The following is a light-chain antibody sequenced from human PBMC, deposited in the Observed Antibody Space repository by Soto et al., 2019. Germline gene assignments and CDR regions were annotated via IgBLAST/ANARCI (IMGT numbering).Light chain of an antibody. Sequence: EIVLTQSPGILSLSPGERATLSCRASQSVSSDYLAWYQQKPGQAPRLLMYGASNRFTGIPDRFSGSGSGTDFTLTISRLEPEDSAVYYCQKYGSSPRFGQGTKVEIK. J-gene: IGKJ1*01. V-gene: IGKV3-20*01. CDR3: QKYGSSPR. CDR1: QSVSSDY. CDR2: GAS.